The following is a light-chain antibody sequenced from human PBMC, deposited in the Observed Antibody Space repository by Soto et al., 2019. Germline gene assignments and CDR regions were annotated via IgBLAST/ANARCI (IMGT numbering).Light chain of an antibody. Sequence: HSALMQPASVSASPGQSITNSCTVTSSDVGDFKFVSWYQQFPGEAPTLVMYDVTRRPSGVSDRFSGSRSGNTASLTISGLRSEDEADYFCVTYTTAGTYVFGTGTKVTVL. CDR2: DVT. V-gene: IGLV2-14*03. CDR3: VTYTTAGTYV. J-gene: IGLJ1*01. CDR1: SSDVGDFKF.